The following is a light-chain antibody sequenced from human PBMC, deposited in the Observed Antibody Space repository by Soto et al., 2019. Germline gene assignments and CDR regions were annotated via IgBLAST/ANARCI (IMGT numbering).Light chain of an antibody. J-gene: IGLJ1*01. V-gene: IGLV2-23*03. CDR2: EGS. Sequence: QAVVTQPASVSGSPGXXITISCTXXXXDVGTYNLVSWYQQHPGKAPKLMIYEGSKRPSGVSHRFSGSKSGNTASLTISGLQAEDEADYYCCSYAGSSTFVFGTGTKLTVL. CDR1: XXDVGTYNL. CDR3: CSYAGSSTFV.